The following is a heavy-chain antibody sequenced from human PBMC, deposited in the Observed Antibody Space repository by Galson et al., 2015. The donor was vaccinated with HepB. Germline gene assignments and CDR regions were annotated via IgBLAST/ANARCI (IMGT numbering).Heavy chain of an antibody. J-gene: IGHJ4*02. D-gene: IGHD1-26*01. V-gene: IGHV4-39*01. CDR2: ISYTGDT. CDR1: GDSISSSSYY. CDR3: ARLAPHYLAPYYFDF. Sequence: ETLSLTCTVSGDSISSSSYYWGWIRQSPGQGLEWIGTISYTGDTYNNPSLQSRVTMSVDTSKNLFSLKLTSVTATDTGVYYCARLAPHYLAPYYFDFWGQGALVTVSS.